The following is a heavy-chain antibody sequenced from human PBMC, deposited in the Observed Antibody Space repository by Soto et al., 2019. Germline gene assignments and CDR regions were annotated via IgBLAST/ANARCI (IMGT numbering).Heavy chain of an antibody. CDR3: ARGSGSGWYVYFDS. V-gene: IGHV3-48*03. CDR2: ISSSGTSI. CDR1: GFTFSSSE. D-gene: IGHD6-19*01. J-gene: IGHJ4*02. Sequence: EVQLVESGGGLVQPGGSLRLSCAASGFTFSSSEMNWVRQAPGKGLEWVSYISSSGTSIYYADSVKGRFTISRDNAKNSLYLQMNSLRAEDTAVYYCARGSGSGWYVYFDSWGQGTLVTVSS.